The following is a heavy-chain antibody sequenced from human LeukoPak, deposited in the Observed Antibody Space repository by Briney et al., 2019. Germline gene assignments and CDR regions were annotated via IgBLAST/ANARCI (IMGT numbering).Heavy chain of an antibody. J-gene: IGHJ5*02. Sequence: GASVKVSCKASGYTFTGYFMHWVRQAPGQGLEWMGRINPNSGGTNYAQKFQGRVTMTRDTSISTAYMELSRLRSDDTAVYYCARELLTAGYDILTGYWFDPWVQGTLVTVSS. V-gene: IGHV1-2*06. CDR1: GYTFTGYF. CDR2: INPNSGGT. CDR3: ARELLTAGYDILTGYWFDP. D-gene: IGHD3-9*01.